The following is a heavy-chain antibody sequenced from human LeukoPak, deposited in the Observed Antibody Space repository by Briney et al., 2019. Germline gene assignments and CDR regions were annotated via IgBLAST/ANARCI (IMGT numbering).Heavy chain of an antibody. CDR3: ARQYGTYFVY. V-gene: IGHV5-51*01. CDR1: GCTFTTYW. Sequence: GESLKISCKASGCTFTTYWIGWGRPKPGKGGELMVIIYPADSDTTYSPSFQCQVTTPADKSISTSYLQWSSLKASDTAIYYCARQYGTYFVYWGQGTLVTVSS. D-gene: IGHD1-26*01. CDR2: IYPADSDT. J-gene: IGHJ4*02.